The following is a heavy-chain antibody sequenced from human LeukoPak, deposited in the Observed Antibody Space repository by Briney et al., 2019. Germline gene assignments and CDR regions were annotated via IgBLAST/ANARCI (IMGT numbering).Heavy chain of an antibody. CDR3: ARGYCTNGVCYTSWFDP. V-gene: IGHV4-59*01. Sequence: PSETLPLTCTVSGGSISSYYWSWIRQPPGKGLEWIGYIYYSGSTNYNPSLKSRVTISVDTSKNQFSLKLSSVTAADTAVYYCARGYCTNGVCYTSWFDPWGQGTLVTVSS. CDR1: GGSISSYY. D-gene: IGHD2-8*01. J-gene: IGHJ5*02. CDR2: IYYSGST.